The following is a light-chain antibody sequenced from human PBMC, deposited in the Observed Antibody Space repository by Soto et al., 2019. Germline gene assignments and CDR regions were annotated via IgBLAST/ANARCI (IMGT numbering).Light chain of an antibody. J-gene: IGLJ1*01. Sequence: QSVLAQPASVSGSPGQSITISCTGTSSDIGGYNYVSWYQHHPGKAPKLIIYEVNNRPSGVSNRFSGSKSGNTASLTISGLQPEDEADYYCSLYRSSNSYVFGTGTKVTVL. CDR2: EVN. V-gene: IGLV2-14*01. CDR3: SLYRSSNSYV. CDR1: SSDIGGYNY.